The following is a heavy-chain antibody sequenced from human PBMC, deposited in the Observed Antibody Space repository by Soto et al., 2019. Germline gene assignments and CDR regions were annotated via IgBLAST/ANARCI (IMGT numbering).Heavy chain of an antibody. V-gene: IGHV4-30-4*01. CDR1: GDSISSADYY. CDR3: ARDLWVATELYYYGMYV. D-gene: IGHD1-7*01. Sequence: PSETLSLTCTVSGDSISSADYYWSWIRQTPGKGLEWIGHIFYSGTTYYNPSLKSRLAISVDTSKNHFSLRLTSVTAADTAVYYCARDLWVATELYYYGMYVWGQGTTVTVSS. CDR2: IFYSGTT. J-gene: IGHJ6*02.